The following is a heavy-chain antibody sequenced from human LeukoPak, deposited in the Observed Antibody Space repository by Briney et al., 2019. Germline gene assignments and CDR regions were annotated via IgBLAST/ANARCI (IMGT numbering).Heavy chain of an antibody. J-gene: IGHJ4*02. D-gene: IGHD3/OR15-3a*01. V-gene: IGHV1-46*01. Sequence: ASVKVSCKASGYTFPIHYMHWVRQAPGQGLEWMGVINPSGGSTTYAQKFQGRLTMTSDTPSSTVYMELSSLRSDDTAVYYCARVEGYRTGYSFDYWGQGTLVTVST. CDR1: GYTFPIHY. CDR3: ARVEGYRTGYSFDY. CDR2: INPSGGST.